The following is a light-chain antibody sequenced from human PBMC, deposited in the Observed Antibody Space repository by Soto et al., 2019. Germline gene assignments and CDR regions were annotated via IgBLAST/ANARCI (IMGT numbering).Light chain of an antibody. J-gene: IGKJ5*01. CDR1: QSVSSSF. V-gene: IGKV3-20*01. CDR2: SAS. CDR3: QQYGSSPIT. Sequence: EIVLAQSPGTLSLSAGERATLSCRASQSVSSSFLAWYQQKPGQPPRLLIYSASGRATGIPARFSGSGSGTDFTLTISSLEPEDFAVYYCQQYGSSPITFGQGTRLEIK.